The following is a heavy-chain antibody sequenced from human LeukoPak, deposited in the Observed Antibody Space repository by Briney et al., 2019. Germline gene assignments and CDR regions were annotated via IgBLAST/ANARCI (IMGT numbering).Heavy chain of an antibody. Sequence: ASVKVSCKASGYTFTSYGISWVRQAPGQGLEWMGWISTYNGNTNYAQKLQGRVTMTTDTSTSTAYMELRSLRSDDTAVYYCASGGTGTTFFVLDYWGQGTLVTVSS. CDR3: ASGGTGTTFFVLDY. V-gene: IGHV1-18*01. CDR2: ISTYNGNT. CDR1: GYTFTSYG. J-gene: IGHJ4*02. D-gene: IGHD1-1*01.